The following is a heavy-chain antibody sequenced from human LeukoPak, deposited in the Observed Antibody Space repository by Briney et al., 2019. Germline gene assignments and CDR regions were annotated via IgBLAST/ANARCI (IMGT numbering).Heavy chain of an antibody. CDR1: GFTFTSYN. CDR3: AKSGYNRFDY. CDR2: ITSSSSYI. Sequence: GGSLRLSCAASGFTFTSYNMNWVRQAPGKGLEWVSSITSSSSYIYYADSVKGRFTISRDNSKNTLYLQMNSLRAEDTAVYYCAKSGYNRFDYWGQGTLVTVSS. V-gene: IGHV3-21*04. D-gene: IGHD5-24*01. J-gene: IGHJ4*02.